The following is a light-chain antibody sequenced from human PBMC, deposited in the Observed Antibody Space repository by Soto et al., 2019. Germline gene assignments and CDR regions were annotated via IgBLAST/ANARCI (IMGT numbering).Light chain of an antibody. V-gene: IGKV3-20*01. CDR2: GAS. Sequence: EIVLTQSPATLSLSPGERATLSCRASQSVSSSYLAWYQQKPGQAPRLLIYGASSRATVIPDRFSGSGSGTDFTLTISRLEPEDFAVYYCQQYGSSPWTFGQGTKVEIK. CDR1: QSVSSSY. J-gene: IGKJ1*01. CDR3: QQYGSSPWT.